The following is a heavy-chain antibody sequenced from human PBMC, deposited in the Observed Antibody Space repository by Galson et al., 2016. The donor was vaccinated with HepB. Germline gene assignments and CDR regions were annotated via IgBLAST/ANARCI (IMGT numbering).Heavy chain of an antibody. D-gene: IGHD3-9*01. Sequence: SETLSLTCTVSGGSISSYYWSWIRQPPGKGLEWIGYIYYTGSTHYNPSLDSRVTISVDKSKNQFSLKLSSVRAADTAVYYCARVTRRDWSYFDYWGQGTLVSVSS. CDR3: ARVTRRDWSYFDY. CDR1: GGSISSYY. CDR2: IYYTGST. J-gene: IGHJ4*02. V-gene: IGHV4-59*01.